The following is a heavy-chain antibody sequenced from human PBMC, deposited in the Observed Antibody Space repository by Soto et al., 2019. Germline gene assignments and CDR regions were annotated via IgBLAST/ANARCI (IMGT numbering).Heavy chain of an antibody. CDR1: GFTFSNYW. V-gene: IGHV3-7*01. CDR2: INQDGSEK. J-gene: IGHJ4*02. Sequence: GGSLRLSCAASGFTFSNYWMGWVRQAPAKGLEWVANINQDGSEKHYVDSVEGRFTISRDNAKKSLYLQMNSLRVEDTAVYYCVYSPRWGQGTLVTVSS. D-gene: IGHD2-21*01. CDR3: VYSPR.